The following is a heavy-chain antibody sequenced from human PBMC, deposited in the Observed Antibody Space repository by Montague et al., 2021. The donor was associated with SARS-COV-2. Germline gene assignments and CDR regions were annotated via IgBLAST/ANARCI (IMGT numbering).Heavy chain of an antibody. D-gene: IGHD3-16*01. CDR1: GASISSYD. CDR3: AREGLVGGDYFDF. V-gene: IGHV4-4*08. J-gene: IGHJ4*02. CDR2: HYSGGIT. Sequence: SETLSLTCSVSGASISSYDWSWIRQPPGKGLEWIAYHYSGGITGYNPSLKSRGTISVDTSKNQVSLRLKSVTAADTAVYYCAREGLVGGDYFDFWGQGTLVTVSS.